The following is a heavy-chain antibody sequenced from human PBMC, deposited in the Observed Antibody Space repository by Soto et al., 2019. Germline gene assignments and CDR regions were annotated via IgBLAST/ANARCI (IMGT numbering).Heavy chain of an antibody. CDR2: IIPILGIA. Sequence: QVQLVQSGAEVKKPGSSVKVSCKASGGTFSSYTISWVRQAPGQGIEWMGRIIPILGIANYAQKFQGRVTITADKSTSTAYMELSSLRSEDTAVYYCARGGYCSGGRCPFDYWGQGTLVTVSS. J-gene: IGHJ4*02. CDR1: GGTFSSYT. V-gene: IGHV1-69*02. CDR3: ARGGYCSGGRCPFDY. D-gene: IGHD2-15*01.